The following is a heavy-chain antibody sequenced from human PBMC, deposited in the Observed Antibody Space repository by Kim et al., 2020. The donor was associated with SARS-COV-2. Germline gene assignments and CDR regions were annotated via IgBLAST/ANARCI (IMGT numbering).Heavy chain of an antibody. V-gene: IGHV4-34*01. CDR1: GGSFSGYY. D-gene: IGHD3-22*01. J-gene: IGHJ5*02. Sequence: SETLSLTCAVYGGSFSGYYWSWIRQPPGKGLEWIGVINHSGSTNYNPSLKSRVTISVDTSKNQFSLKLSSVTAADTAVYYCARGPRYQQTSWVITRRWFDPWGQGTLVTVSS. CDR3: ARGPRYQQTSWVITRRWFDP. CDR2: INHSGST.